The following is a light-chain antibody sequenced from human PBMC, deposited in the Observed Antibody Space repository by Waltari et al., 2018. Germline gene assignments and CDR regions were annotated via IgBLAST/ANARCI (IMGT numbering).Light chain of an antibody. CDR2: DAS. Sequence: EIVLTQSPATLSLSPGETATLSCRASQSVATYLAWYQQKPGQAPRLLIYDASNRATGIPDRFRGSGSGTDFTLTISSLEPEDFAVYYCQQRSSWTPHTFGQGARLEIK. J-gene: IGKJ2*01. V-gene: IGKV3-11*01. CDR3: QQRSSWTPHT. CDR1: QSVATY.